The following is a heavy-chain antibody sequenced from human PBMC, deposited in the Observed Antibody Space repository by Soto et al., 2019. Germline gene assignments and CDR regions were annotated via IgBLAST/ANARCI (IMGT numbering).Heavy chain of an antibody. V-gene: IGHV3-23*01. J-gene: IGHJ4*02. D-gene: IGHD3-10*01. Sequence: GGSLRLSCAASGFTFSSYAMSWVRQAPGKGLEWVSAISGSGGSTYYADSVKGRFTISRDNSKNTLYLQMNSLRAEDTAVYYFFKDGMVRGVIIPLFLGFDYWGQGPLVTVSS. CDR2: ISGSGGST. CDR3: FKDGMVRGVIIPLFLGFDY. CDR1: GFTFSSYA.